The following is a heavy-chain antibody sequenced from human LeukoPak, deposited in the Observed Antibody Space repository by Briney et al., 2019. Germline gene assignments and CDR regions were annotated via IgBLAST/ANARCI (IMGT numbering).Heavy chain of an antibody. D-gene: IGHD3-10*01. CDR3: ARGLMVRGVIQGLDFDY. CDR2: ISAYNGNT. J-gene: IGHJ4*02. CDR1: GYTFTSYY. V-gene: IGHV1-18*04. Sequence: ASVTVSCKASGYTFTSYYMHWVRQAPGQGVEGMGWISAYNGNTNYAQKLQGRVTMTTDTSTSTAYMELRSLRSDDTAVYYCARGLMVRGVIQGLDFDYWGQGTLVTVSS.